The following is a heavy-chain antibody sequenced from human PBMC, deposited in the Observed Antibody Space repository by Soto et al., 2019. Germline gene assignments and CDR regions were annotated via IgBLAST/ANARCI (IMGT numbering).Heavy chain of an antibody. J-gene: IGHJ5*02. V-gene: IGHV4-59*08. D-gene: IGHD3-22*01. CDR3: ARHILRGRWLHFGP. CDR1: GGSISSYY. Sequence: PSETLSLTCTVSGGSISSYYWSWIRQPPGKGLEWIGYIYYSGSTNYNPSLKSRVTISVDTSKNQFSLKLSSVTAADTAVYYCARHILRGRWLHFGPWGQGTLVTVSS. CDR2: IYYSGST.